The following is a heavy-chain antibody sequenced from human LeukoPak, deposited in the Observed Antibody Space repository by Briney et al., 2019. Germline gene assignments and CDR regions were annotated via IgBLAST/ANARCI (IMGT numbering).Heavy chain of an antibody. J-gene: IGHJ4*02. V-gene: IGHV3-7*01. CDR1: GFTFSSYW. CDR2: IKQDGSEK. CDR3: ARDGEDEFWSDTAMVANIIKPDFDY. D-gene: IGHD5-18*01. Sequence: PGGSLRLSCAASGFTFSSYWMSWVRQAPGKGLEWVANIKQDGSEKYYADSVKGRFTISRDNAKNSLYLQMNSLRAEDTAVYYCARDGEDEFWSDTAMVANIIKPDFDYWGQGTLVTVSS.